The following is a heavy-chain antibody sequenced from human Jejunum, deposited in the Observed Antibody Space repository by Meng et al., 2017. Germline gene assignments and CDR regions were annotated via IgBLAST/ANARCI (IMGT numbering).Heavy chain of an antibody. CDR1: GFTFNIYA. CDR3: SDIGSTNFAP. CDR2: ISTSGGTT. D-gene: IGHD1/OR15-1a*01. V-gene: IGHV3-23*01. Sequence: EVQLLESGGGLVQPGGSLRVSCAASGFTFNIYAMSWVRQAPGKGLEWVSGISTSGGTTYYADSVKGRFTISRDNSKNTLYLQMNSLKTEDTAVYYCSDIGSTNFAPWGQGTLVTVSS. J-gene: IGHJ5*02.